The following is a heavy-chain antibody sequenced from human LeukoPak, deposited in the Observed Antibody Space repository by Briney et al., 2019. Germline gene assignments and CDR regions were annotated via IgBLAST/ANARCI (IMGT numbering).Heavy chain of an antibody. Sequence: GASVKVSCKASGYTFTAYYIHWLRQAPGQGPEWMGWIKPDSGSSHYAQRFQGRVTMTRDTSSNSAYMDLTRLKSDDTAVYYCARARAPIAVAGLYYFDYWGQGALVTVSS. D-gene: IGHD6-19*01. J-gene: IGHJ4*02. CDR3: ARARAPIAVAGLYYFDY. CDR2: IKPDSGSS. V-gene: IGHV1-2*02. CDR1: GYTFTAYY.